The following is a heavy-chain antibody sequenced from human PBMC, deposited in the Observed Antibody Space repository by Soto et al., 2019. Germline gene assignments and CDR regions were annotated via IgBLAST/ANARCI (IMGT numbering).Heavy chain of an antibody. D-gene: IGHD3-9*01. V-gene: IGHV3-53*01. CDR3: ARVTTFYDILTSSYALNYFDY. CDR2: IYAGGNT. Sequence: GSLRLSCAASGFSVTSNYMTWVRQAPGKGLECVSVIYAGGNTYYPDSVRGRFTISSDNSKNTLFLQMNDLRAEDTAVYYCARVTTFYDILTSSYALNYFDYWGQGTRVTVSS. CDR1: GFSVTSNY. J-gene: IGHJ4*02.